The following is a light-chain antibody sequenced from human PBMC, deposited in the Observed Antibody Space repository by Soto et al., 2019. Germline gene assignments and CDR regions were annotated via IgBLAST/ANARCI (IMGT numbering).Light chain of an antibody. CDR3: QQRSTWPLT. CDR1: QSISTY. CDR2: DAS. V-gene: IGKV3-11*01. J-gene: IGKJ4*01. Sequence: EIVLTQSPDTLSLSPGERATLSCRASQSISTYLAWYQQQHDLAPRLLIYDASNRATDIPVRFSGSGSGTDFSLTISSLEPEDFAVYYCQQRSTWPLTFGGGTKVEIK.